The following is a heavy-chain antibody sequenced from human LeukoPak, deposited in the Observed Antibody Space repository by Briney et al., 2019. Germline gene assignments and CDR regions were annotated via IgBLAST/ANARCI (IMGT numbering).Heavy chain of an antibody. CDR1: GFTFSSNG. J-gene: IGHJ4*02. V-gene: IGHV3-21*01. D-gene: IGHD3-16*01. CDR2: ISSSSSYI. Sequence: PGGTLRLSCAASGFTFSSNGMSWVRQAPGKGLEWVSSISSSSSYIYYADSVKGRFTISRDNAKNSLYLQMNSLRAEDTAVYYCARAPKGGVQAYWGQGTLVTVSS. CDR3: ARAPKGGVQAY.